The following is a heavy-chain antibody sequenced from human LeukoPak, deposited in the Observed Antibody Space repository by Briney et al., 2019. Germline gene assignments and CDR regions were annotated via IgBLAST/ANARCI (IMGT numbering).Heavy chain of an antibody. Sequence: SENLSLTCTVSGVSMSAFQWSWVRQSPEKGLEWIGCVNTKGETNYNPSLKSRVITSVDTSKSQFSLRLTSVTAADTAVYYCATSNDAKIAPFDHWGQGALVTVSS. D-gene: IGHD1-1*01. J-gene: IGHJ4*02. CDR1: GVSMSAFQ. CDR2: VNTKGET. CDR3: ATSNDAKIAPFDH. V-gene: IGHV4-4*09.